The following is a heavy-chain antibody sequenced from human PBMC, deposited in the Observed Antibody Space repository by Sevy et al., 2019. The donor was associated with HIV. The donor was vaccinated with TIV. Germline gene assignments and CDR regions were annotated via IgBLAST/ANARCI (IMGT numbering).Heavy chain of an antibody. CDR2: IKSKTDGGTT. Sequence: GGSLRLSCAASGFTFSNAWMSWVRQAPGKGLEWVVRIKSKTDGGTTDYAAPVKGRFTISRDDSKNTLYLQMNSLKTEDTAVYYCTTVAQFTAFDIWGQGTMVTVSS. J-gene: IGHJ3*02. CDR1: GFTFSNAW. CDR3: TTVAQFTAFDI. V-gene: IGHV3-15*01.